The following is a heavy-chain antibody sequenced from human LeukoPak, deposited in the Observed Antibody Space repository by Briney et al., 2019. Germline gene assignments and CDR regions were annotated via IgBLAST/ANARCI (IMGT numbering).Heavy chain of an antibody. Sequence: ASVKVSCKASGYTFTSYAINWVRQAPGQGLEWMGWISPNSGGTNYAQKFQDRVTMTWDTSISTAYMELSRLRSDDTAVCYCARDPKNQWDLLDYWGQGTLVTVSS. CDR2: ISPNSGGT. CDR1: GYTFTSYA. J-gene: IGHJ4*02. V-gene: IGHV1-2*02. CDR3: ARDPKNQWDLLDY. D-gene: IGHD1-26*01.